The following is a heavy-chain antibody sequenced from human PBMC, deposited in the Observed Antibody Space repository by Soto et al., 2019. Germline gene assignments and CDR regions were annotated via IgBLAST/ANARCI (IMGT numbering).Heavy chain of an antibody. Sequence: EVPLVESGGGLVQPGGSLRLSCAASGLIFSDYHMDWVRQAPGKGLEWVGRIRRKANSDTTEYAASVKGRFTISRDDSKNSLYLQMNSLKTEDTAVYYCAMLGGWSGGSNDMDVWGQGTTVTVSS. CDR3: AMLGGWSGGSNDMDV. J-gene: IGHJ6*02. CDR2: IRRKANSDTT. D-gene: IGHD6-19*01. V-gene: IGHV3-72*01. CDR1: GLIFSDYH.